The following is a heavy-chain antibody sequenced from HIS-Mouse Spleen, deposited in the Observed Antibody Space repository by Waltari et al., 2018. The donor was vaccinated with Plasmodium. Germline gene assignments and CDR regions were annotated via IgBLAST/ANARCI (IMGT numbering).Heavy chain of an antibody. D-gene: IGHD6-13*01. Sequence: QVQLVQSGAEVKKPGASVKVSCKASGYTFTGYYMHWVRQAPGQGLEWIGGVNPKRGGKNTAQKFQGRVTMTRDTSISTAYMELSRLRSDDTAVYYCARVLGYKAAAGTFVEYFQHWGQGTLVTVSS. CDR2: VNPKRGGK. CDR3: ARVLGYKAAAGTFVEYFQH. J-gene: IGHJ1*01. CDR1: GYTFTGYY. V-gene: IGHV1-2*02.